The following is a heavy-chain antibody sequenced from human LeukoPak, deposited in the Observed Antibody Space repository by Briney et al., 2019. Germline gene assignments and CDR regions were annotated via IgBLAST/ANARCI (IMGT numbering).Heavy chain of an antibody. CDR3: ARWDYDSSGSGGFDP. J-gene: IGHJ5*02. CDR1: GGSISSYY. V-gene: IGHV4-59*01. CDR2: IYYSGST. Sequence: SETLSLTCTVSGGSISSYYWSWIRQPPGKGLEWIGYIYYSGSTNYNPSLKSRVTISVDTSKNQFSLKLSSVTAADTAVYYCARWDYDSSGSGGFDPWGQGTLVTVSS. D-gene: IGHD3-22*01.